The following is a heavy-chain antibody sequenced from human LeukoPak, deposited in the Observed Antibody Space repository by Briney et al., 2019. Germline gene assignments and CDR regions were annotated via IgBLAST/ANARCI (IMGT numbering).Heavy chain of an antibody. V-gene: IGHV3-48*03. D-gene: IGHD3-22*01. CDR1: GFTFRSYE. J-gene: IGHJ4*02. Sequence: GGSLRLSCAASGFTFRSYEMNWVRQAPGKGLEWVSYISSSGSTTYYADSVKGRFTISRDNAKNSLYLQMNSLRAEDTAVYYCARGGGRGDYNERYYFDYWGQGTLVTVSS. CDR3: ARGGGRGDYNERYYFDY. CDR2: ISSSGSTT.